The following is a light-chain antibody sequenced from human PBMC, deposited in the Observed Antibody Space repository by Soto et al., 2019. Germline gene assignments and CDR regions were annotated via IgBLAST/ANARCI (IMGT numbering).Light chain of an antibody. CDR1: SSDIGGYDY. J-gene: IGLJ2*01. CDR2: DVN. Sequence: QSVLTQPASVSGSPGQSITLSCTGTSSDIGGYDYVSWYQRHPGKAPKLIIYDVNNRPSGVSNRFSGSKSGNTASLTISGLQAEDEADYYCTSYASGSSHVVFGGGTKPTVL. V-gene: IGLV2-14*01. CDR3: TSYASGSSHVV.